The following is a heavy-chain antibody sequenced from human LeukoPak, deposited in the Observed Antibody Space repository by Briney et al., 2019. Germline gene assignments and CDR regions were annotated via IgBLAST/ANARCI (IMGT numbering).Heavy chain of an antibody. Sequence: SETLSLTCTVSGGSLSSGGYYWSWIRQHPGKGLEWIGYIYYSGSTYYNPSLKSRVTISVDTSKNQFSLKLSSVTAADTAVYYCASTVAGSLDYWGQGTLVTVSS. V-gene: IGHV4-31*03. CDR1: GGSLSSGGYY. J-gene: IGHJ4*02. CDR3: ASTVAGSLDY. CDR2: IYYSGST. D-gene: IGHD4-23*01.